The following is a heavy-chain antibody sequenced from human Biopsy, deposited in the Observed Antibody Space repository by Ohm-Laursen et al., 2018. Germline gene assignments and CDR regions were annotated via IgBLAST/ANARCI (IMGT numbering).Heavy chain of an antibody. CDR2: INPHSGTT. V-gene: IGHV1-2*02. J-gene: IGHJ1*01. CDR3: AKGQDLRGGAEYFQH. Sequence: ATVKISCKASGYTFTGQYLHWVRQVPGQGLEWIRWINPHSGTTKFAQDFQGRVTMTRDTSITTAYMELRRLRSDDTAVYYCAKGQDLRGGAEYFQHWGQGALVAVSS. CDR1: GYTFTGQY. D-gene: IGHD2-15*01.